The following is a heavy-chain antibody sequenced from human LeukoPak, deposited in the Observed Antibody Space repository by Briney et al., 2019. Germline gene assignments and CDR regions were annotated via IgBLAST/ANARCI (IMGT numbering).Heavy chain of an antibody. D-gene: IGHD2-21*01. CDR2: IYYSGST. V-gene: IGHV4-59*12. CDR1: GGSFSGYY. CDR3: AKDGPTVVSPHDY. Sequence: PSETLSLTCAVYGGSFSGYYWSWIRQPPGKGLEWIGYIYYSGSTNYNPSLKSRVTISVDTSKNHFSLKLSSVTAADTAVYYCAKDGPTVVSPHDYWGQGTLVTVSS. J-gene: IGHJ4*02.